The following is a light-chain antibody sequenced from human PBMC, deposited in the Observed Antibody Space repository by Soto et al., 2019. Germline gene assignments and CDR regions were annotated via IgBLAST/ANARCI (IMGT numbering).Light chain of an antibody. CDR2: RVS. CDR3: MQGSHWPPT. Sequence: DVVVTQSPLSLPVTPGQPASISCRSSQSLVYIDGNTYLNWFHQRPGQSPRRLIYRVSNRDSGVPDRFSGSGSGTDFTLKISRVEADDVGVYYCMQGSHWPPTFGQGTKVEIK. V-gene: IGKV2-30*01. J-gene: IGKJ1*01. CDR1: QSLVYIDGNTY.